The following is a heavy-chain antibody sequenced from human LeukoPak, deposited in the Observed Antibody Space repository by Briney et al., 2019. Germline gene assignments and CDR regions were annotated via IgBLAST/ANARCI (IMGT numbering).Heavy chain of an antibody. CDR3: ARPEVEGDAFDI. V-gene: IGHV1-69*04. CDR1: GGTFSSYA. D-gene: IGHD2-2*01. J-gene: IGHJ3*02. CDR2: IIPILGIA. Sequence: EASVRVSCKASGGTFSSYAISWVRQAPGQGLEWMGRIIPILGIANYAQKFQGRVTITADKSTSTAYMELSSLRSEDTAVYYCARPEVEGDAFDIWGQGTMVTVSS.